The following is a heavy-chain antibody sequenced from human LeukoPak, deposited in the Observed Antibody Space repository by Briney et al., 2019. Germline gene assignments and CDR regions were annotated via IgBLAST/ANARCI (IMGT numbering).Heavy chain of an antibody. Sequence: SETLSLTCAVSGGSISSSNWWSWVRQPPGKGLEWIGEIYHSGSTNYNPSLKSRVTISVDKSKNQFSLKLNSVTAADTAVYYCARHGAMAAAGTTPDYWGQGTLVIVSS. CDR3: ARHGAMAAAGTTPDY. CDR1: GGSISSSNW. V-gene: IGHV4-4*02. CDR2: IYHSGST. D-gene: IGHD6-13*01. J-gene: IGHJ4*02.